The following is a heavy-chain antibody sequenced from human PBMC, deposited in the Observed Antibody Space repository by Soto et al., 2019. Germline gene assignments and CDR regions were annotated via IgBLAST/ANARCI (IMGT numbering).Heavy chain of an antibody. Sequence: SETLSLTCAVYGGSVNGYYWNWIRQPPGKGLEWIGAINNTGGTHYNPSLKSRVTMSVDTSKNQFSLRLSSVTAADTAIYYCATRITVFGLLIPPFDPWGQGTQVTVS. CDR2: INNTGGT. CDR3: ATRITVFGLLIPPFDP. D-gene: IGHD3-3*01. J-gene: IGHJ5*02. CDR1: GGSVNGYY. V-gene: IGHV4-34*01.